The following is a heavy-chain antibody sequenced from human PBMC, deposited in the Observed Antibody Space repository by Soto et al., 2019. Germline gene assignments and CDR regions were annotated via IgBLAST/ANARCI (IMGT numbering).Heavy chain of an antibody. CDR3: ASWSELRFLEWLPHAEYFQH. Sequence: SETLSLTCTVSGGSISSGGYYWSWIRQHPGKGLEWIGYIYYSGSTYYNPSLKSRVTISVDTSKNQFSLKLSSVTAADTAVYYCASWSELRFLEWLPHAEYFQHWGQGTLVTVS. J-gene: IGHJ1*01. CDR2: IYYSGST. V-gene: IGHV4-31*03. D-gene: IGHD3-3*01. CDR1: GGSISSGGYY.